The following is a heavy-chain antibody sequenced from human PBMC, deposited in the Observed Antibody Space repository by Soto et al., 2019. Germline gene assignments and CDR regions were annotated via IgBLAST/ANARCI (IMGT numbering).Heavy chain of an antibody. CDR1: GFTFSSYA. V-gene: IGHV3-23*01. CDR2: ISGSGGST. Sequence: PSGSLTLSCAASGFTFSSYAMSWVRQAPGKGLEWVSAISGSGGSTYYADSVKGRFTISRDNSKNTLYLQMNSLRAEDTAVYYCAKDESSSGYYYGFDYWGQGTLVTVSS. D-gene: IGHD3-22*01. CDR3: AKDESSSGYYYGFDY. J-gene: IGHJ4*02.